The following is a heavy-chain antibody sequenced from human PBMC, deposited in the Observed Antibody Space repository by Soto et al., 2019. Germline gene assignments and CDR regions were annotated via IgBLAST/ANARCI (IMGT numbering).Heavy chain of an antibody. CDR1: GGSISSSNW. Sequence: SETLSLTCAVSGGSISSSNWWSWVRQPPGKGLEWIGEIYHSGSTNYNPSLKSRVTISVDKSKNQFSLKLSSVTAADTAVYYCARARILFSPYWYFDLWGRGTLVTVSS. CDR3: ARARILFSPYWYFDL. D-gene: IGHD2-15*01. J-gene: IGHJ2*01. CDR2: IYHSGST. V-gene: IGHV4-4*02.